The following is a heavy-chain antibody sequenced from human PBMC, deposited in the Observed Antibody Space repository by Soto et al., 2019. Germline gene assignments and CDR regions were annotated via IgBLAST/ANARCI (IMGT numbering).Heavy chain of an antibody. CDR1: GFTFSNYW. CDR2: IKSDGTIT. J-gene: IGHJ4*02. V-gene: IGHV3-74*01. Sequence: GWSLRLSCAASGFTFSNYWMHWVRQAPGKGLVWVSHIKSDGTITRYADSVKGRFTISRDNAKNTLYLQMNSLRAEDTAVYYCARDPFGTTTYWGQGMLVTVSS. D-gene: IGHD1-7*01. CDR3: ARDPFGTTTY.